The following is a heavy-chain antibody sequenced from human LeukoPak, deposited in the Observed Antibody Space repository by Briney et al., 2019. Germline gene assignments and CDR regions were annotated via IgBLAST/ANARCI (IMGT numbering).Heavy chain of an antibody. V-gene: IGHV3-23*01. Sequence: GGSLRLSCAASGFTFSSYAMSWVRQAPGKGLEWVSTISGSGGSTYYAGSVKGRFTISRDNSKNTMYLQMNSLRAEDTAVYYCAKDRSGGSSWYSFDYWGQGTLVTVSS. J-gene: IGHJ4*02. CDR1: GFTFSSYA. CDR2: ISGSGGST. CDR3: AKDRSGGSSWYSFDY. D-gene: IGHD6-13*01.